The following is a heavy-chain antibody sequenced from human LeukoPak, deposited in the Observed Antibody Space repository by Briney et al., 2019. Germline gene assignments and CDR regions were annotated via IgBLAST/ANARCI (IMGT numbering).Heavy chain of an antibody. CDR3: ARELYYYGSGIYGYYGMDV. D-gene: IGHD3-10*01. CDR2: IYSGGST. V-gene: IGHV3-53*01. J-gene: IGHJ6*04. CDR1: GFTFSDAW. Sequence: GGSLRLSCAASGFTFSDAWMSWVRQAPGKGLEWVSVIYSGGSTYYADSVKGRFTISRDNSKNTLYLQMNSLRAEDTAVYYCARELYYYGSGIYGYYGMDVWGKGTTVTVSS.